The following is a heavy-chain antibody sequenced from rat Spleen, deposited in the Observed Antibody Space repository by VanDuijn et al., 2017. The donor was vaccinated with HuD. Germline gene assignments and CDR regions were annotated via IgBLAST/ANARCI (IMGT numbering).Heavy chain of an antibody. V-gene: IGHV5S13*01. Sequence: EVQLVESGGGLVQPGRSLKLSCAASGFTFRNYGMAWVRQTLTRGLEWVAFINIGGGDTYYRDSVKGRFTISRDNAKSTQYLQMDSLRSEDTATYYCATATGGFAYWGQGTLVTVSS. CDR2: INIGGGDT. J-gene: IGHJ3*01. CDR3: ATATGGFAY. D-gene: IGHD4-1*01. CDR1: GFTFRNYG.